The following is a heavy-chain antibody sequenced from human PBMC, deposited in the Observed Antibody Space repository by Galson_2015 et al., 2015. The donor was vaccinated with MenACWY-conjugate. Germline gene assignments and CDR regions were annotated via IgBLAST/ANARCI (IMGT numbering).Heavy chain of an antibody. CDR3: ARGFSSSWYIVGY. D-gene: IGHD6-13*01. CDR2: IKQDGSEK. Sequence: SLRLSCAASGFTFSSYWMSWVRQAPGKGLEWVANIKQDGSEKYYVDSVKGRFTISRDNAKNSLYLQMDSLRPEDTAVYYCARGFSSSWYIVGYWGQGTLVTVSS. J-gene: IGHJ4*02. CDR1: GFTFSSYW. V-gene: IGHV3-7*04.